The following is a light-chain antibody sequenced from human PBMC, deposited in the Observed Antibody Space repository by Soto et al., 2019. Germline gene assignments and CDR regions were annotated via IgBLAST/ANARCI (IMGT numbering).Light chain of an antibody. J-gene: IGKJ1*01. CDR3: MQALQIPWT. CDR2: LGS. V-gene: IGKV2-28*01. CDR1: QSLLHNDGYNF. Sequence: DIVMTQCPLSLPVTPGEPASISCRSSQSLLHNDGYNFLGWYLQKPGQSPQLLIYLGSNRASGVPDRFSGSGSGTDFTLKISRVEADDVGVYYCMQALQIPWTFGQGTKVEIK.